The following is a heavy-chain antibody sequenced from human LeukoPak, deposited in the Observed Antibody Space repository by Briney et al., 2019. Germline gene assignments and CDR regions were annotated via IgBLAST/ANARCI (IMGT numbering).Heavy chain of an antibody. CDR2: IYTSGST. J-gene: IGHJ4*02. Sequence: PSETLSLTCAVSGGSISSYYWSWIRQPAGKGLEWIGRIYTSGSTNYNPSLKSRVTMSVDTSENQFSLKLSSVTAADTAVYYCARLVVVAANGGYYFDYWGQGTLVTASS. CDR1: GGSISSYY. V-gene: IGHV4-4*07. CDR3: ARLVVVAANGGYYFDY. D-gene: IGHD2-15*01.